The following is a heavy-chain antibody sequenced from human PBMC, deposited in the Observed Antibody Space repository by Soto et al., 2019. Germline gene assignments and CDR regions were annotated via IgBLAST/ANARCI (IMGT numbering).Heavy chain of an antibody. CDR2: ISWDGGST. J-gene: IGHJ6*02. Sequence: GGSLRLSCAASGFTFSNYAMSWVRQAPGKGLEWVSLISWDGGSTYYADSVKGRFTISRDNSKNSLYLQMNSLRTEDTALYYCAVQGAPYYYYGMDVWGQGTTVTVSS. D-gene: IGHD6-6*01. CDR1: GFTFSNYA. V-gene: IGHV3-43*01. CDR3: AVQGAPYYYYGMDV.